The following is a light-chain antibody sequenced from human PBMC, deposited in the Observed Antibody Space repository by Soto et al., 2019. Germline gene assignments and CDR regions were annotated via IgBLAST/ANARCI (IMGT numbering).Light chain of an antibody. CDR2: GVS. J-gene: IGKJ1*01. CDR1: QSVRSGY. Sequence: ESVLTQSPGTLSLSPGERATLSCRASQSVRSGYLAWYQQKVGQTPRLLIYGVSSRATGIPDRFRGRGAGTDFTLTISRLEPEDFAVYYCHQYDISPWTFGQGTKVDIK. V-gene: IGKV3-20*01. CDR3: HQYDISPWT.